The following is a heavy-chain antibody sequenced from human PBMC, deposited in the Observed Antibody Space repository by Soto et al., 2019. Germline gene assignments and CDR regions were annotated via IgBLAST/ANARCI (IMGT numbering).Heavy chain of an antibody. Sequence: GGSLRLSCAASGFTFSNYAMSWVRQAPGKGLEWVSGISNTGGSTGYADSVKGRFTISRDNSKSTLYLQMMSLRAEDTAVYYCAKDLYVQPPSGWFDPWGQGTVVTVSS. CDR1: GFTFSNYA. V-gene: IGHV3-23*01. J-gene: IGHJ5*02. CDR2: ISNTGGST. CDR3: AKDLYVQPPSGWFDP. D-gene: IGHD1-26*01.